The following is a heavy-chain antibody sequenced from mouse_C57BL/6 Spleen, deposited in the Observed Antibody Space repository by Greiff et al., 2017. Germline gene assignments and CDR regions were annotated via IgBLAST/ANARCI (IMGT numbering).Heavy chain of an antibody. J-gene: IGHJ4*01. CDR2: IYPGSGST. D-gene: IGHD3-2*02. Sequence: VQLQQPGAELVKPGASVKMSCKASGYTFTSYWITWVKQRPGQGLEWIGWIYPGSGSTNYNEKFKSKATLTVDKSSSTAYMQLSSLTSEDSAVDYCARSGSSGYGAMDDWGKGTSVTVSS. CDR3: ARSGSSGYGAMDD. CDR1: GYTFTSYW. V-gene: IGHV1-55*01.